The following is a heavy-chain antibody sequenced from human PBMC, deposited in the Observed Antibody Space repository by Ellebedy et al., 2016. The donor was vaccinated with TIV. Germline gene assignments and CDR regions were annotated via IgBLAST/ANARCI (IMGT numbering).Heavy chain of an antibody. V-gene: IGHV3-9*01. D-gene: IGHD3-22*01. CDR3: AKDRDDSSGYFSQFDY. J-gene: IGHJ4*02. CDR1: GFSFDDYA. CDR2: ISWNSGSI. Sequence: SLKISXAASGFSFDDYAMHWVRQAPGKGLEWVSGISWNSGSIGYADSVKGRFTISRDNAKNSLYLQMNSLRAEGTALYYCAKDRDDSSGYFSQFDYWGQGTLVTVSS.